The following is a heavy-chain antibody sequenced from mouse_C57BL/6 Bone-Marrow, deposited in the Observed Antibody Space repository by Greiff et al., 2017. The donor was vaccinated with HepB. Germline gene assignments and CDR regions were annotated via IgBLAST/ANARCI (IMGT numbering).Heavy chain of an antibody. CDR2: INPNNGGT. CDR1: GYTFTDYN. CDR3: AIGYYGSWWYFDV. D-gene: IGHD1-1*01. V-gene: IGHV1-22*01. J-gene: IGHJ1*03. Sequence: VHVKQSGPELVKPGASVKMSCKASGYTFTDYNMHWVKQSHGKSLEWIGYINPNNGGTRYNQKFKGKATLTVNKSYSTAYMELRSLTAEDSAVYYCAIGYYGSWWYFDVWGTGTTVTVSS.